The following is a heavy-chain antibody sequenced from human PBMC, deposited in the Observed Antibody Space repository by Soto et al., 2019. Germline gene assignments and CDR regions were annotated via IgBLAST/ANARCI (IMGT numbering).Heavy chain of an antibody. CDR3: ARVRSLDSNWFDP. V-gene: IGHV1-3*01. CDR1: GYTFTSYA. Sequence: QVQLVQSGAEVKKPGASVKVSCKASGYTFTSYAMHWVRQAPGQRLEWMGWINAGNGNTKYSQKFQGRVTITRDTSASTAYMELSSLRSVDTAVYYCARVRSLDSNWFDPWGQGTLVTVSS. CDR2: INAGNGNT. D-gene: IGHD2-2*03. J-gene: IGHJ5*02.